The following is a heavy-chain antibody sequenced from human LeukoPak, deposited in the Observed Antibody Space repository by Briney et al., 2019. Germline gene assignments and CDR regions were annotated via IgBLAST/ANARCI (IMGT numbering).Heavy chain of an antibody. CDR3: ARRAIDIVVVPAADTWLPHYYYYYMDV. V-gene: IGHV1-8*01. Sequence: GASVKVSGKASGYTFTSYDINWVRQATGQGLEWMGWMNPNIGNAGYAQKFQGRVTMTRNTSISTAYMELSSLRSEDTAVYYCARRAIDIVVVPAADTWLPHYYYYYMDVWGKGTTVTISS. CDR2: MNPNIGNA. J-gene: IGHJ6*03. D-gene: IGHD2-2*01. CDR1: GYTFTSYD.